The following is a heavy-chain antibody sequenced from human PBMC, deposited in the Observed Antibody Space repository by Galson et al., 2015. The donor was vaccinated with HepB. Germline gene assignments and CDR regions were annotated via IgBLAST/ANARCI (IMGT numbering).Heavy chain of an antibody. CDR3: ARGVVVRAYYDFWSGSDLDY. J-gene: IGHJ4*02. Sequence: SVKVSCKASGYTFTSYDTNWVRQATGQGLEWMGWMNPNSGNTGYAQKFQGRVTMTRNTSISTAYMELSSLRSEDTAVYYCARGVVVRAYYDFWSGSDLDYWGQGTLVTVSS. D-gene: IGHD3-3*01. V-gene: IGHV1-8*01. CDR2: MNPNSGNT. CDR1: GYTFTSYD.